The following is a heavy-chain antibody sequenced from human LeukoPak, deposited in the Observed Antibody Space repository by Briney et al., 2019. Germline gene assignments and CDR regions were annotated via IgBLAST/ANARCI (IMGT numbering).Heavy chain of an antibody. CDR1: GFSITSGYY. J-gene: IGHJ4*02. Sequence: SETLSLTCSVSGFSITSGYYWGWIRPTPGKGLEWIGYIYYSGSTNYNPSLKSRVTISVDTSKNQFSLKLSSVTAADTAVYYCACHSGWTGPSEWGQGTLVTVSS. CDR2: IYYSGST. D-gene: IGHD6-19*01. V-gene: IGHV4-61*05. CDR3: ACHSGWTGPSE.